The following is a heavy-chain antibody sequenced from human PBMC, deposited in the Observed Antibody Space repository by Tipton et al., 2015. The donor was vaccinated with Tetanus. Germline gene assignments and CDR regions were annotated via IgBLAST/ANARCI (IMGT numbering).Heavy chain of an antibody. D-gene: IGHD5-18*01. CDR3: ARAPYTSPGKYYFDY. CDR2: INHRGGT. Sequence: TLSLTCAVSGGSFSGFYWSWIRQPPGKGLEWIGEINHRGGTSYNPSLKSRVTMSVDLSNNQFSLSLRFGSAADTAVYYCARAPYTSPGKYYFDYWGQGILVTVSS. CDR1: GGSFSGFY. V-gene: IGHV4-34*01. J-gene: IGHJ4*02.